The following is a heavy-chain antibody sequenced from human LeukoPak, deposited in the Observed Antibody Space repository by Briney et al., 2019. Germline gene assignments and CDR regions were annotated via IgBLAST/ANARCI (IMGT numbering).Heavy chain of an antibody. CDR2: IKSKTDGGTT. CDR3: AKRSALGYYYYYMDV. Sequence: KTGGSLRLSCAASGFTFSNAWMSWVRQAPGKGLEWVGRIKSKTDGGTTDYAAPVKGRFTISRDDSKNTLYLQMNSLKTEDTAVYYCAKRSALGYYYYYMDVWGKGTTVTVS. J-gene: IGHJ6*03. CDR1: GFTFSNAW. V-gene: IGHV3-15*01.